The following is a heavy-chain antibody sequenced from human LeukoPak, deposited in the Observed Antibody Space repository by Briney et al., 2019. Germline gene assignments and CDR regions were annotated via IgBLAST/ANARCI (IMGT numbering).Heavy chain of an antibody. D-gene: IGHD4-23*01. CDR3: AKCPTVVTPEDY. CDR2: IGGSGGST. J-gene: IGHJ4*02. Sequence: GGSLRLSCAASGFTFSSYAMSWVRQAPGKGLEWVSAIGGSGGSTYYADSMKGRFTISRDNSKNTLYLQMNSLRAEDTAVYYCAKCPTVVTPEDYWGQGTLVTVSS. CDR1: GFTFSSYA. V-gene: IGHV3-23*01.